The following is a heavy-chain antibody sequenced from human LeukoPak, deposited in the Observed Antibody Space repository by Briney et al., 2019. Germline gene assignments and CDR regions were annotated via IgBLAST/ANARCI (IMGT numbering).Heavy chain of an antibody. CDR2: ISGSGGST. CDR1: GFTFSSYA. CDR3: AKGSGYQLLAIDY. Sequence: GSLRLSCAASGFTFSSYAMSWVRQAPGKGLEWVSAISGSGGSTYYADSVKGRFTISRDNSKNTLYLQMNSLSAEDTAVYYCAKGSGYQLLAIDYWGQETLVTVSS. J-gene: IGHJ4*02. D-gene: IGHD2-2*01. V-gene: IGHV3-23*01.